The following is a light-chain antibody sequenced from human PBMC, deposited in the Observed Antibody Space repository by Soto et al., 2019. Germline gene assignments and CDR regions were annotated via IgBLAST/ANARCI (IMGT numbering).Light chain of an antibody. V-gene: IGLV2-8*01. CDR2: EVS. CDR3: SSYAGSNNFGV. J-gene: IGLJ2*01. CDR1: SSDVGGYNY. Sequence: QSALTQPPSASGSPGQSVTISCTGTSSDVGGYNYVSWYQQHPGKAPKLMIYEVSKRPSGVPDRFSGSKSGNTASLTVSGLQAEDEADYYCSSYAGSNNFGVFGGGTQLTGL.